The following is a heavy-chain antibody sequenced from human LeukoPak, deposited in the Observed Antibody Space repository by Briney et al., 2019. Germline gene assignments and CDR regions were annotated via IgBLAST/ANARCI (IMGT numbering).Heavy chain of an antibody. CDR3: TRLNVAGTGY. CDR2: IRSKANSYAT. Sequence: PGGSLRLSCAASGFTFSGSAMHWVRQASGKGLEWVGRIRSKANSYATAYAASVKGRFTISRDDSKNTAYVQMNSLKTEDTAVYYCTRLNVAGTGYWGQGTLVTVSS. V-gene: IGHV3-73*01. D-gene: IGHD6-19*01. CDR1: GFTFSGSA. J-gene: IGHJ4*02.